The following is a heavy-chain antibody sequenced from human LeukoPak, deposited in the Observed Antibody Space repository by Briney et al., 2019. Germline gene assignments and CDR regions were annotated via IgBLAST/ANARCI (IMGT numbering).Heavy chain of an antibody. Sequence: GAPVKVSCKASGGTFSSYTISWVRQAPGQGLEWMGRIIPILGIANYAQKFQGRVTITADKSTSTAYMELSSLRSEDTAVYYCARRSGSYMRDYWGQGTLVTVSS. CDR3: ARRSGSYMRDY. CDR1: GGTFSSYT. D-gene: IGHD3-10*01. J-gene: IGHJ4*02. V-gene: IGHV1-69*02. CDR2: IIPILGIA.